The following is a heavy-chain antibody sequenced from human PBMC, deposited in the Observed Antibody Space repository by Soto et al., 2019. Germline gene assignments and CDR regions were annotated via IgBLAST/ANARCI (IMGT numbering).Heavy chain of an antibody. J-gene: IGHJ5*02. Sequence: PGGSLRLSCAASGFTFRSYAMSWARQAPGKGLEWVSSLLRSGSSTYYADSVKGRFTISSDISANSLYLQMDSLRAEDTAVYYCAKDAVSGDGVWLLDSWGQGTVVTAPQ. CDR1: GFTFRSYA. CDR3: AKDAVSGDGVWLLDS. CDR2: LLRSGSST. V-gene: IGHV3-23*01. D-gene: IGHD4-17*01.